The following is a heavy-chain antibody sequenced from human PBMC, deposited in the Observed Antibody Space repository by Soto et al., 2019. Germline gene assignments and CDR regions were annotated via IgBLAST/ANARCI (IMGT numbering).Heavy chain of an antibody. CDR1: GFTFSSYA. Sequence: PVGSLRLSCAASGFTFSSYAMSWVRQAPGKGLEWVSAISGSGGSTYYADSVKGRFTISRDNSKNTLYLQMNSLRAEDTAVYYCATASYYDSSGYYFLDYWGQGTLVTVSS. D-gene: IGHD3-22*01. J-gene: IGHJ4*02. CDR2: ISGSGGST. V-gene: IGHV3-23*01. CDR3: ATASYYDSSGYYFLDY.